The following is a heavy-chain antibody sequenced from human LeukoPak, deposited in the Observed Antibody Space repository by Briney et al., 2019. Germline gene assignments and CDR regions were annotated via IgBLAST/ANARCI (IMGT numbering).Heavy chain of an antibody. D-gene: IGHD3-22*01. CDR2: ITSSSTST. V-gene: IGHV3-48*02. J-gene: IGHJ4*02. CDR3: ARDYYDGSGYSNLDY. CDR1: GFTFSSYS. Sequence: GGSLRLSCAASGFTFSSYSMNWVRRAPGKGLEWVSYITSSSTSTHYADSVKGRFTISRDNAKNSLYLQMNSLRDEDTAVYYCARDYYDGSGYSNLDYWGQGTLVTVSS.